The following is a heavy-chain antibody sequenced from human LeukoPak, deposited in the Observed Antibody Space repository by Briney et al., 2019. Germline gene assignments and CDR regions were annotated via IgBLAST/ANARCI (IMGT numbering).Heavy chain of an antibody. CDR3: AKGTPGEAFDI. CDR1: AFTLSNFG. V-gene: IGHV3-23*01. Sequence: GGSLRLPCAASAFTLSNFGMSWVRQAPGKGLEWVSAISYSGYSTYYARSVKGRFTISRDNSKNTLYLQMNSLRAEDTALYYCAKGTPGEAFDIWGQGTMVTVSS. CDR2: ISYSGYST. D-gene: IGHD1-1*01. J-gene: IGHJ3*02.